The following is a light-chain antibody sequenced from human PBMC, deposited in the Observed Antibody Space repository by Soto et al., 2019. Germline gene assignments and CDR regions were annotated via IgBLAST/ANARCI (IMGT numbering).Light chain of an antibody. CDR3: KQYTRIPLYT. J-gene: IGKJ2*01. Sequence: DIVMTQSPDSLAVSLGERATINCKSSQSVIYSSNNKNYLAWYQQKPGQPPKLLIYWASTRESGVPDRFSGSGSGTDFTLTISSLQAEDVAVYYCKQYTRIPLYTFGQGTKLEIK. CDR2: WAS. CDR1: QSVIYSSNNKNY. V-gene: IGKV4-1*01.